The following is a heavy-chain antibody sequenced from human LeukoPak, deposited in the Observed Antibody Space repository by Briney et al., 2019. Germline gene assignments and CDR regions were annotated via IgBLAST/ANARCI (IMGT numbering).Heavy chain of an antibody. D-gene: IGHD6-19*01. CDR1: GFTFSSYA. Sequence: GWSLRLSCAASGFTFSSYAMHWVRQAPGKGLEWVAVISYDGSNKYYADSVKGRFTISRHNAKNTLYLQMNSLRAEDTAVYYCARVGYSSGYYYLDYWGQGTLVTVSS. J-gene: IGHJ4*02. CDR2: ISYDGSNK. CDR3: ARVGYSSGYYYLDY. V-gene: IGHV3-30-3*01.